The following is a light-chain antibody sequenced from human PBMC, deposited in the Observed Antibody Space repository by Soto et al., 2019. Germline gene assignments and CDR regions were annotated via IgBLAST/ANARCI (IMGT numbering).Light chain of an antibody. CDR1: SSDVGGYNY. V-gene: IGLV2-14*01. Sequence: QSALTQPASVSGSPGQSITISCTGTSSDVGGYNYVSWYQQHPGKAPKLMIYDVSNRPSGVSNRFSGSKSGNTASLTISGLQAEDEAYYYRSPPTCSRIITSVFGRGPKVT. CDR3: SPPTCSRIITSV. CDR2: DVS. J-gene: IGLJ1*01.